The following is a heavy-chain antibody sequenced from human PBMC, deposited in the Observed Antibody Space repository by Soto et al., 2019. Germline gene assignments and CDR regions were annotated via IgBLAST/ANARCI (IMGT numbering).Heavy chain of an antibody. CDR1: GYTFTSYY. V-gene: IGHV1-46*01. D-gene: IGHD3-10*01. CDR3: ARDRWESYYGSGTYFDY. J-gene: IGHJ4*02. Sequence: ASVKVSCKASGYTFTSYYMHWVRQAPGQGLEWMGIINPSGGSTSYAQKFQGRVTMTRDTSTSTVYMELSSLRSEDTAVYYCARDRWESYYGSGTYFDYCGQGTLVTVSS. CDR2: INPSGGST.